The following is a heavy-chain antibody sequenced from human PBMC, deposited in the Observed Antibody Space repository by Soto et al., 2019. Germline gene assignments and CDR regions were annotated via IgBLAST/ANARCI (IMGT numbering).Heavy chain of an antibody. CDR2: MNPNNGNT. V-gene: IGHV1-8*01. CDR1: GYTFTSYD. Sequence: GASVKVSCKASGYTFTSYDINWVRQATGQGLEWMGWMNPNNGNTDYAQKFQGRVTMTTNTSTSTAYMELRSLRSDDTAVYYCARFSTSCMDVWGKGTTVTVSS. J-gene: IGHJ6*03. CDR3: ARFSTSCMDV. D-gene: IGHD2-2*01.